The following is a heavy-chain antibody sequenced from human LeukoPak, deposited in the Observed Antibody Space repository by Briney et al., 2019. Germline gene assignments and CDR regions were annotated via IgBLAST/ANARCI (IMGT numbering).Heavy chain of an antibody. Sequence: GGSLRLSCVASGFTFGKHWMSWVRQAPGKGLEWVTNIKLDGSEKNYADSVKGRSTISRDNTKNSLYLQMNSLRAEDTAVFYCARDQYDTWSRRGNFDSWGQGTLVIVSS. J-gene: IGHJ4*02. V-gene: IGHV3-7*03. CDR1: GFTFGKHW. CDR2: IKLDGSEK. D-gene: IGHD3-3*01. CDR3: ARDQYDTWSRRGNFDS.